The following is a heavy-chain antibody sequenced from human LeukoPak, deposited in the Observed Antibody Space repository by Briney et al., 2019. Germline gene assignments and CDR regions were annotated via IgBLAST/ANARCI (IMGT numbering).Heavy chain of an antibody. Sequence: GGSLRLSCAASGFTFSSYAMSWVRQAPGKGLEWVSAISGSGGSTYYADSVKGRFTISRDNSKNTLYLQMNSLRAEDTAVYYCAKATAMVTRLAYFDYWGQGTLVTVSS. D-gene: IGHD5-18*01. CDR3: AKATAMVTRLAYFDY. J-gene: IGHJ4*02. CDR2: ISGSGGST. V-gene: IGHV3-23*01. CDR1: GFTFSSYA.